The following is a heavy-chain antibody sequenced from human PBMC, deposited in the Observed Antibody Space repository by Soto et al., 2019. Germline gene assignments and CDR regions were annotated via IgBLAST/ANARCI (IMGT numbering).Heavy chain of an antibody. J-gene: IGHJ3*02. D-gene: IGHD2-2*02. CDR3: ARDHCSSTSCYTLDAFDI. V-gene: IGHV3-7*01. CDR2: IKQDGSEK. CDR1: GFTFSSYW. Sequence: GGSLRLSCAASGFTFSSYWMSWVRQAPGKGLEWVANIKQDGSEKYYVDSVKGRFTISRDNAKNSLYLQMNSLRAEDTDVYYCARDHCSSTSCYTLDAFDIWGQGTMVTVSS.